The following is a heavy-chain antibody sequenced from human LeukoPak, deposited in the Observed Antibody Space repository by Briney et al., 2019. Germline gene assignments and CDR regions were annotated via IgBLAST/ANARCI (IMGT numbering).Heavy chain of an antibody. CDR1: GGSISNYY. V-gene: IGHV4-59*01. Sequence: SETLSLTCTISGGSISNYYWSWIRQPPGKGLEWIGYIYYSGSANYNPSLESRVTISVDTSKNQLSLRLSSVTAADTAVYYCARGVDVWGQGATATVCS. J-gene: IGHJ6*02. CDR2: IYYSGSA. CDR3: ARGVDV.